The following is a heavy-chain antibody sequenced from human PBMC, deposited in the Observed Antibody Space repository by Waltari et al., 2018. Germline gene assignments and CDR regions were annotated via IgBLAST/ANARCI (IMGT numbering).Heavy chain of an antibody. CDR3: ARLRPDSSGYYYPDY. CDR2: ISSSSSYI. D-gene: IGHD3-22*01. J-gene: IGHJ4*02. Sequence: EVQLVESGGGLVKPGGSMRLSCAASGFTFSRYSMNWVRQAPGKGLEWVSSISSSSSYIYYADSVKGRFTISRDNAKNSLYLQMNSLRAEDTAVYYCARLRPDSSGYYYPDYWGQGTLVTVSS. CDR1: GFTFSRYS. V-gene: IGHV3-21*01.